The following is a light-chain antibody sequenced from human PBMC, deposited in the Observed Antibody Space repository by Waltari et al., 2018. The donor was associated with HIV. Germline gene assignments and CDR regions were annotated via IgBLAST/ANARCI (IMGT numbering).Light chain of an antibody. Sequence: DIRLTHSPSTLSASAGDRVALTCRAGQNVGAFLAWYQQKPGKPPKLLIYQASILEGGVPSRFSGSVSGSDFTLTINGLQSDDFATYYCHQYASFSGTFGQGTKVEL. CDR1: QNVGAF. J-gene: IGKJ1*01. CDR3: HQYASFSGT. V-gene: IGKV1-5*03. CDR2: QAS.